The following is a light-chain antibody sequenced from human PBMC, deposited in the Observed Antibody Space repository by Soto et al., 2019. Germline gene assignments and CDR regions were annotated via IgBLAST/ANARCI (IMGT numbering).Light chain of an antibody. Sequence: DIVMTQSPDSLAVSLGERATLNCKSSQSVLYSSNNKNYLAWYQQKPGQPPKLLIYWASTRESGVPDRFSGSGSGTDVTLTISSLQAEDVALYYCQQYFTTPLTFGGGTKVEIK. V-gene: IGKV4-1*01. CDR1: QSVLYSSNNKNY. CDR2: WAS. J-gene: IGKJ4*01. CDR3: QQYFTTPLT.